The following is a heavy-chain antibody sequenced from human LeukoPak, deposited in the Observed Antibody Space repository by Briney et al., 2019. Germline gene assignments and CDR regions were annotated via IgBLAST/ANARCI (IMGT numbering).Heavy chain of an antibody. CDR2: ISGSGGST. Sequence: GGSLRLSCTASGFTFGDSAMSWVRQAPGKGLEWVSAISGSGGSTYYADSVKGRFTISRDNSKNTLYLQMNSLRAEDTAVYYCGGSGSAYYYGMDVWGQGTTVTVSS. J-gene: IGHJ6*02. CDR1: GFTFGDSA. CDR3: GGSGSAYYYGMDV. V-gene: IGHV3-23*01. D-gene: IGHD3-10*01.